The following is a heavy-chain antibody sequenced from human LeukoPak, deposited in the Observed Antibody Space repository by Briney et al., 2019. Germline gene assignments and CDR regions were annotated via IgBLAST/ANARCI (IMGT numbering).Heavy chain of an antibody. V-gene: IGHV4-39*07. J-gene: IGHJ4*02. CDR2: IYYSGST. CDR3: ARDRFLYDSSGYYARPIDY. CDR1: GGSISSSSYY. D-gene: IGHD3-22*01. Sequence: SETLSLTCTVSGGSISSSSYYWGWIRQPPGKGLEWIGSIYYSGSTYYNPSLKSRVTISVDTSKNQFSLKLSSVSAADTAVYYCARDRFLYDSSGYYARPIDYWGQGTLVTVSS.